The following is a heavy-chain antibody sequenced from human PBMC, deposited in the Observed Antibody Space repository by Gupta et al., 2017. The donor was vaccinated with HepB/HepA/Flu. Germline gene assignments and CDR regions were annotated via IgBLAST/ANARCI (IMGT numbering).Heavy chain of an antibody. CDR3: AWKYYYYMTV. V-gene: IGHV3-23*01. CDR1: VFPFRSAD. D-gene: IGHD1-1*01. J-gene: IGHJ6*03. CDR2: ISGDSGAT. Sequence: EGQVLESGGKLVQPGGSLRLSCAASVFPFRSADMTWVRQAPGRGLEWVSAISGDSGATYYADSVKGRFTISRDNSKNMLWLQMSSLRVEDTAVYYCAWKYYYYMTVWGKGTTVAVSS.